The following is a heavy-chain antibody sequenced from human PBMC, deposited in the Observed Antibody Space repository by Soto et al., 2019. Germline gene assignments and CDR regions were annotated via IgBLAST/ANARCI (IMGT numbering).Heavy chain of an antibody. CDR1: GFTFSDYY. Sequence: GGSLRLSCAASGFTFSDYYMSWIRQAPGKGLEWVANIKQDGSDKYYVDSVKGRFTISRDNAENSVYLQMNSLSAEDTAVYFCARDPYDSGGYAAFDTWGQGTMVTVSS. CDR2: IKQDGSDK. D-gene: IGHD3-22*01. CDR3: ARDPYDSGGYAAFDT. J-gene: IGHJ3*02. V-gene: IGHV3-7*04.